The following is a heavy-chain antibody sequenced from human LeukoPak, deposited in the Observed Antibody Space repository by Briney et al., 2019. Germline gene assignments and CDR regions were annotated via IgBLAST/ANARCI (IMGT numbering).Heavy chain of an antibody. Sequence: SETLSLTCTVSGGSIRSHYWSWIRQPPGKGLEWIGYIYYSGSTNYNPSLKSRVTISVDTSKNQFSLKLSSVTAADTALYYCARHTQYNTGWYGYYFDYWGQGTLVTVSS. J-gene: IGHJ4*02. CDR1: GGSIRSHY. V-gene: IGHV4-59*08. CDR3: ARHTQYNTGWYGYYFDY. CDR2: IYYSGST. D-gene: IGHD6-19*01.